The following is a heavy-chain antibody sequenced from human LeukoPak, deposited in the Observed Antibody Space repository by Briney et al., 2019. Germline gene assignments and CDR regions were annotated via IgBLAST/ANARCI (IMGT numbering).Heavy chain of an antibody. Sequence: PRGSLRLSCAASGFTFSNAWMSWVRQAPGKGLEWVGRIKSKTDGGTTDYAAPVKGRFTISRDDSKNTLYLQMNSLKTEDTAVYYCTTDLYCSSTSCYVADAFDIWGQGTMVTVSS. D-gene: IGHD2-2*01. V-gene: IGHV3-15*01. CDR1: GFTFSNAW. CDR3: TTDLYCSSTSCYVADAFDI. CDR2: IKSKTDGGTT. J-gene: IGHJ3*02.